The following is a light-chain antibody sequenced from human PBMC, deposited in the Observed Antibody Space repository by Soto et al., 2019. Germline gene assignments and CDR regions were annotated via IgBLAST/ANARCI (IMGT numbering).Light chain of an antibody. J-gene: IGKJ4*01. CDR2: GAS. Sequence: EIVMTQSPATLSVSPGERATLSRRASQSVSSNLAWYQQKPGQAPRLLIYGASTRATGIPARFSGSGSGTEFILTISSLQSEDFAVYYCQQYNNWPPLTFGGGTKVDIK. V-gene: IGKV3-15*01. CDR1: QSVSSN. CDR3: QQYNNWPPLT.